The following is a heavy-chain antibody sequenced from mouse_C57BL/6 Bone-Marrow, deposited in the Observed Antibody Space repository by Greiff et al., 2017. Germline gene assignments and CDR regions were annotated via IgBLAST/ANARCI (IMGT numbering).Heavy chain of an antibody. CDR2: INPNNGGT. V-gene: IGHV1-22*01. D-gene: IGHD2-1*01. CDR1: GYTFTDYN. J-gene: IGHJ2*01. Sequence: EVQLQQSGPELVKPGASVKMSCKASGYTFTDYNMHWVKQSHGKSLEWIGYINPNNGGTSYNQKFKGKATLTVNKSSSTAYMELRSLTSEDSAVYYCARLYYGNFYYFDYWGQGTTLTVSS. CDR3: ARLYYGNFYYFDY.